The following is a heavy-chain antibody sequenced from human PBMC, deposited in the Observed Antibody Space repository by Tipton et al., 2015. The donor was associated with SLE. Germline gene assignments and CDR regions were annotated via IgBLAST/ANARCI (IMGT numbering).Heavy chain of an antibody. CDR3: AGDQVWKGHLDF. CDR1: GGSISSYY. J-gene: IGHJ4*02. D-gene: IGHD1-1*01. CDR2: IHHSGTT. V-gene: IGHV4-59*01. Sequence: TLSLTCTVSGGSISSYYWSWIRQPPGKGLEWIGYIHHSGTTNYNPSLQSRVTISRDPSKNQFSLKLSSATAADTAVYYCAGDQVWKGHLDFWRQGALDTVAP.